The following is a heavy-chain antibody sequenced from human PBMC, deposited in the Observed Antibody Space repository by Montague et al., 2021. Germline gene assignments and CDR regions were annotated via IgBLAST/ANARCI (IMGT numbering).Heavy chain of an antibody. CDR3: ARGAHSSGYYGYYYYYGMDV. CDR2: IGTAGDT. V-gene: IGHV3-13*04. D-gene: IGHD3-22*01. J-gene: IGHJ6*02. Sequence: SLRLSCAASGFTFSSYDMHWVRQATGKGLEWVSAIGTAGDTYYPGSAKGRFTISRENAKNSLYLQMNSLRAGDTAVYYCARGAHSSGYYGYYYYYGMDVWGQGTTVTVSS. CDR1: GFTFSSYD.